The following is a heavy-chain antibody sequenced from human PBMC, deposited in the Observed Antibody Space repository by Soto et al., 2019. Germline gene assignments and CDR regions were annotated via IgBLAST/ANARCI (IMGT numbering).Heavy chain of an antibody. V-gene: IGHV1-2*02. Sequence: QVQLVQSGAEVKKPGASVKVSCKASGYSFTGYFMHWVRQVPGQGLEWMGWTNPKSGGTKYPQKFQGRVTMTRDTSFSTAYMELTRPRSDDAAVYYCARSQARLKLGASDYWGQGTLVTVSS. J-gene: IGHJ4*02. CDR2: TNPKSGGT. CDR1: GYSFTGYF. CDR3: ARSQARLKLGASDY. D-gene: IGHD6-25*01.